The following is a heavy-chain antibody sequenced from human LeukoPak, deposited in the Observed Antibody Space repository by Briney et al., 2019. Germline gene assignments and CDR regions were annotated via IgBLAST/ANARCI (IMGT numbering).Heavy chain of an antibody. CDR2: MNPNSGNT. CDR1: GYTFTSYD. J-gene: IGHJ4*02. Sequence: ASVKVSCKASGYTFTSYDINWVRQATGRGLEWMGWMNPNSGNTGYAQKFQGRVTMTRNTSISTAYMELSSLRSEDTAVYYCARAFSSGWYYFDYWGQGTLVTVSS. D-gene: IGHD6-19*01. V-gene: IGHV1-8*01. CDR3: ARAFSSGWYYFDY.